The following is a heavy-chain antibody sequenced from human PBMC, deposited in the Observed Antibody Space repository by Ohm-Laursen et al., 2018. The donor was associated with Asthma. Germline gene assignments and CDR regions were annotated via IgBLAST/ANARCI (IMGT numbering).Heavy chain of an antibody. V-gene: IGHV3-9*01. D-gene: IGHD2-15*01. Sequence: SLRLSCSASGFTFENYAMHWVRQAPGKGLEWVSGISWKSGTIGYADSVKGRFTISRDNAKNSLYLQMNSLRAEDTALYYCAKSWGKGIFYYFDYWGQGTLVTVSS. J-gene: IGHJ4*02. CDR3: AKSWGKGIFYYFDY. CDR1: GFTFENYA. CDR2: ISWKSGTI.